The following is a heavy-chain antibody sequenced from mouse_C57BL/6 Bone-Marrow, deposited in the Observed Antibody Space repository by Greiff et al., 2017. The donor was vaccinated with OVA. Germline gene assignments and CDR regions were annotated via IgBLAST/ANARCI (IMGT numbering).Heavy chain of an antibody. CDR3: ARNLWVDY. CDR2: IYPGDGDT. CDR1: GYAFSSSW. V-gene: IGHV1-82*01. J-gene: IGHJ2*01. D-gene: IGHD1-1*02. Sequence: VQVVESGPELVKPGASVKISCKASGYAFSSSWMNWVKQRPGKGLEWIGRIYPGDGDTNYNGKFKGKATLTADKSSSTAYMQLSSLTSEDSAVYFCARNLWVDYWGQGTTLTVSS.